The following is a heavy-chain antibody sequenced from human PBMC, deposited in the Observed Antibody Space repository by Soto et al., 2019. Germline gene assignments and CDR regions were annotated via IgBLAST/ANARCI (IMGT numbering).Heavy chain of an antibody. J-gene: IGHJ4*02. CDR3: ARGPTLYCSGGSCYPW. CDR2: INHSGST. D-gene: IGHD2-15*01. CDR1: GGSFSGYY. Sequence: TSETLSLTCAVYGGSFSGYYWSWIRQPPGKGLEWIGEINHSGSTNYNPSLKSRVTISVDTSKNQFSLKLSSVTAADTAVYYCARGPTLYCSGGSCYPWWGQGTLVTVSS. V-gene: IGHV4-34*01.